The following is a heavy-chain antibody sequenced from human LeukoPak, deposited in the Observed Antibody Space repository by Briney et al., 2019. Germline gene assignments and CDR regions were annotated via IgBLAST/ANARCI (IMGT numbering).Heavy chain of an antibody. CDR2: INPNSDVT. D-gene: IGHD3-10*01. J-gene: IGHJ4*02. V-gene: IGHV1-2*02. CDR3: ARGRSFGELGVY. Sequence: GASVKVSCKASGYTFIDYYIHWVRQAPGQGLEWMGSINPNSDVTNYAQNFQGRVTMTRDTFIRTAHMELSRLTSDDTAVYYCARGRSFGELGVYWGQGTLLTVSS. CDR1: GYTFIDYY.